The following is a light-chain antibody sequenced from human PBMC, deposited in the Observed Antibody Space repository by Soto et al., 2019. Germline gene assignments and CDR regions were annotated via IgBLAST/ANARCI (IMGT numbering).Light chain of an antibody. CDR3: QQYHTYPWT. CDR1: RSISSW. CDR2: KAS. Sequence: DIQMTQSPSTLSASVGDRVTITCRASRSISSWLAWYQQKPGKAPKLLIYKASSLESGVPSRFSGSGSGTEFTLTISSLQPGDFATYYCQQYHTYPWTFGQGTNVEIK. J-gene: IGKJ1*01. V-gene: IGKV1-5*03.